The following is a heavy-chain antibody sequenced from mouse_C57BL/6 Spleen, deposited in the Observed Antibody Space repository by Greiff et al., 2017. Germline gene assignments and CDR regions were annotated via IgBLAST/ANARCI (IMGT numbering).Heavy chain of an antibody. CDR2: INPNNGGT. CDR3: AILWDGGSFDY. J-gene: IGHJ2*02. CDR1: GYTFTDYN. V-gene: IGHV1-22*01. Sequence: EVQLQQSGPELVKPGATVKMSCKASGYTFTDYNMHWVKQSHGKSLEWIGYINPNNGGTSYNQKFKGKATLTVNKSSRTAYMELRSLTSEDSAVYYCAILWDGGSFDYWGQGTSLTVSS. D-gene: IGHD4-1*01.